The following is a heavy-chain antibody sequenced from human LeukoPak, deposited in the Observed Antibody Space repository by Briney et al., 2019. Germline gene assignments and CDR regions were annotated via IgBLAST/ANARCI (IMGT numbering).Heavy chain of an antibody. D-gene: IGHD3-16*01. CDR1: GGTFSSYA. CDR2: INPSGGST. Sequence: ASVKVSCKASGGTFSSYAISWVRQAPGQGLEWMGIINPSGGSTSYAQKFQGRVTMTRDTSTSTVYMELSSLRSEDTAVYYCAREGDWFDPWGQGTLVTVSS. V-gene: IGHV1-46*01. J-gene: IGHJ5*02. CDR3: AREGDWFDP.